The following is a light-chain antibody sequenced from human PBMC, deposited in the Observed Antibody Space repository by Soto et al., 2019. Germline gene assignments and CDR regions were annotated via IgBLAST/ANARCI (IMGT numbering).Light chain of an antibody. CDR1: QSLVYSDGNTY. V-gene: IGKV2-30*01. CDR2: KVS. J-gene: IGKJ5*01. Sequence: DVVMTQSPLSLPVTLGQPASISCRSSQSLVYSDGNTYLNWFQQRPGQSPRRLIYKVSNRDSGVPDRFSGSGSVTDFTLKISRVEAEDVGVYYCMQGTHWPPGTITFGQGTRLEIK. CDR3: MQGTHWPPGTIT.